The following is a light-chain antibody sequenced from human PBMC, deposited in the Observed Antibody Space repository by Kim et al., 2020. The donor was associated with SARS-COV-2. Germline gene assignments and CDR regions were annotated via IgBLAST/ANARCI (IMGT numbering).Light chain of an antibody. V-gene: IGLV1-47*01. J-gene: IGLJ1*01. CDR2: RHN. CDR3: AAWDDNLSGYV. CDR1: TSKPGSNF. Sequence: VTISSPGSTSKPGSNFLYLSPHPPGTAPKLPIYRHNHRPSGVPDRFSGSTSGNSASLAISGLRSEDEADYYCAAWDDNLSGYVFGIGTKVTVL.